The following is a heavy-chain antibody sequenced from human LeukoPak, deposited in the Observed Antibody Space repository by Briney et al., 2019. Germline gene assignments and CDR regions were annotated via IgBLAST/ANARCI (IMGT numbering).Heavy chain of an antibody. CDR3: ARSLKQWLGNYYYYYMDV. J-gene: IGHJ6*03. CDR2: INHSGST. Sequence: SETLSLTCTVSGGSISSSSYYWGWIRQPPGKGLEWIGEINHSGSTNYNPSLKSRVTISVDTSKNQFSLKLSSVTAADTAVYYCARSLKQWLGNYYYYYMDVWGKGTTVTVSS. D-gene: IGHD6-19*01. V-gene: IGHV4-39*07. CDR1: GGSISSSSYY.